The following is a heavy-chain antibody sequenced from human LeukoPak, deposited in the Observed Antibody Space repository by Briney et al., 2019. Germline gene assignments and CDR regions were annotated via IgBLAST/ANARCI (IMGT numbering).Heavy chain of an antibody. J-gene: IGHJ4*02. D-gene: IGHD4-17*01. CDR1: GFSFSNYA. V-gene: IGHV3-23*01. CDR2: ISGSGGST. Sequence: GGSLRLSCVASGFSFSNYAMSWVRQAPGKGLEWVSAISGSGGSTYYADSVKGRFTISRDNSKNTLYLQMNSLRAEDTAVYYCAKDTGDYGAYFDYWGQGTLVTVSS. CDR3: AKDTGDYGAYFDY.